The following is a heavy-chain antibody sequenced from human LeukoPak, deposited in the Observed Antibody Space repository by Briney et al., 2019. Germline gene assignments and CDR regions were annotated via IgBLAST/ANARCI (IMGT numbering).Heavy chain of an antibody. J-gene: IGHJ3*02. CDR3: AKVGFMATRHHDAFDI. Sequence: GGSLRLSCAASEFTFSKYWMHWVRQAPGKGLVWVSRINSDGSYASYAESVKGRFTISRDNSKNTLYLQMNSPRAEDTAVYYCAKVGFMATRHHDAFDIWGQGTMVTVSS. CDR2: INSDGSYA. V-gene: IGHV3-74*01. D-gene: IGHD3-10*01. CDR1: EFTFSKYW.